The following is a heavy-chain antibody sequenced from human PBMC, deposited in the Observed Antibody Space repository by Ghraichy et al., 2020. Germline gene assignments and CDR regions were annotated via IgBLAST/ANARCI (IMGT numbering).Heavy chain of an antibody. Sequence: LSLTCAASGFTFSSYAMDWVRQAPGKGLEWVSALSGSGDSTYYADSVKGRFTISRDNSKNTLYLQMSSLRAEDTAMYYCGKSDCGGSGCRLINYRGQGTLVTVSS. CDR1: GFTFSSYA. D-gene: IGHD2-15*01. CDR2: LSGSGDST. J-gene: IGHJ4*02. CDR3: GKSDCGGSGCRLINY. V-gene: IGHV3-23*01.